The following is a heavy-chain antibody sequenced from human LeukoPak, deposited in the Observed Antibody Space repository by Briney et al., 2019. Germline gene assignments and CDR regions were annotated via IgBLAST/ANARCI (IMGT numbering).Heavy chain of an antibody. Sequence: ASVKVPCKASGYTFTSYGISWVRLAPGQGLEWMGWVSAYNGNTNYAQKLQGRVTMTTDTSTSTAYMELRSLRSDDTAVYYCARVWCSGGSCYGVGDYWGQGTLVTVSS. CDR2: VSAYNGNT. CDR1: GYTFTSYG. V-gene: IGHV1-18*01. J-gene: IGHJ4*02. D-gene: IGHD2-15*01. CDR3: ARVWCSGGSCYGVGDY.